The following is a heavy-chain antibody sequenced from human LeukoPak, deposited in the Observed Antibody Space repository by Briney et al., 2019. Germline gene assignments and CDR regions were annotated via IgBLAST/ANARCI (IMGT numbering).Heavy chain of an antibody. CDR2: IIPIFGTA. V-gene: IGHV1-69*05. CDR1: GGTISNYA. D-gene: IGHD1-26*01. Sequence: SVKVSCKASGGTISNYAISWVRQAPGQGLEWMGGIIPIFGTANYAQKFQGRVTITTDESTSTAYMELSSLTSEDTALYYCTKALYSGSYSVDLWGQGTLVTVSS. J-gene: IGHJ5*02. CDR3: TKALYSGSYSVDL.